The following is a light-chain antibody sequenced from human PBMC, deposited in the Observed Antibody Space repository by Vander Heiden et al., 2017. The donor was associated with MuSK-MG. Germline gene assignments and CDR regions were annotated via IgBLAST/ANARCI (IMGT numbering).Light chain of an antibody. V-gene: IGLV2-11*01. CDR2: DVS. CDR1: TSDVGGYNY. CDR3: CSYAGSDTCHWV. J-gene: IGLJ3*02. Sequence: QSALTQPRSVSGSPGQSVTISCTGPTSDVGGYNYVSWYQPHPAKATNLMIYDVSKRPSGGPDRFSGSKSGNTAAMTIAGLQAEEEADDYCCSYAGSDTCHWVFGGGTKLTVL.